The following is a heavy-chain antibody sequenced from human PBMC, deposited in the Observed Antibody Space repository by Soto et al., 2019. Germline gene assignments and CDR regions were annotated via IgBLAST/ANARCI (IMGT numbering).Heavy chain of an antibody. CDR3: ARDRLMATAGTARHYFGLDV. V-gene: IGHV4-31*03. CDR1: GGSIRSGGYY. CDR2: TYYSGST. Sequence: SETLSLTCTVSGGSIRSGGYYWSWVRQSPRRGLEWIGNTYYSGSTYYNPSLKSRLTISVDTSKNQFSLSLSSVTAADTAVYYCARDRLMATAGTARHYFGLDVWGQGTTVTVSS. J-gene: IGHJ6*02. D-gene: IGHD5-18*01.